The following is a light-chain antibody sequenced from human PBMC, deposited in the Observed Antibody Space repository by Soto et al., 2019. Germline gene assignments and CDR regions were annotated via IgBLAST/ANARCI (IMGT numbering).Light chain of an antibody. V-gene: IGKV3-15*01. Sequence: EIVLTQSPGTLSLSPGERATLSCWASQSINVNLAWYQQKPGQAPRLLVYGASTRATGIPARFSGSGSGTEFTLTISGLQSEDFAVYYCQQYHNWPPWTFGQGTKVDIK. CDR1: QSINVN. CDR3: QQYHNWPPWT. CDR2: GAS. J-gene: IGKJ1*01.